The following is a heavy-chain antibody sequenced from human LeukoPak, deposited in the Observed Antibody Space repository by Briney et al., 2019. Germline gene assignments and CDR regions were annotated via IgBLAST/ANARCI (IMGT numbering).Heavy chain of an antibody. CDR1: GFSLSTSGVG. D-gene: IGHD4-11*01. V-gene: IGHV2-5*02. CDR2: IYWDDDK. CDR3: AHSWLVDYNALHYFYY. J-gene: IGHJ4*02. Sequence: SGPTLVNPTQTLTLTCTFSGFSLSTSGVGVGWIRQPPGKALEWLALIYWDDDKRYSPSLKSRLTITKDTSKNQVVLTMTNMAPVDTVTYCGAHSWLVDYNALHYFYYRGQGTLVTVSS.